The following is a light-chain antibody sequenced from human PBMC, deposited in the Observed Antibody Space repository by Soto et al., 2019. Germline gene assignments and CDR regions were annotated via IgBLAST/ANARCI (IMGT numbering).Light chain of an antibody. CDR1: SSDVGGYDY. J-gene: IGLJ3*02. Sequence: QSALTQPASVSGSPGQSITISCTGTSSDVGGYDYVSWYQQHPGKAPKLMIFEVRNRPSGVSNRFSASKSGNTASLTISDLQAEDEADYHCSSYTSSSTLGFGGGTKRTVL. V-gene: IGLV2-14*01. CDR2: EVR. CDR3: SSYTSSSTLG.